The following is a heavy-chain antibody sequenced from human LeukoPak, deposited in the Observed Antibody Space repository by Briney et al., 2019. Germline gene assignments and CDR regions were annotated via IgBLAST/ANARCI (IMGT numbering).Heavy chain of an antibody. CDR3: TTGRGYRWVTYFDY. CDR2: IKSKIDGGTT. D-gene: IGHD5-12*01. Sequence: PGGSLRLSCAASGFPVSIAWMNWVRQAPGKDLEWVGRIKSKIDGGTTDYAAPVKGRFTISRDDSKNTLYLQMNSPKTEDTAVYYCTTGRGYRWVTYFDYWGQGTLVTVSS. CDR1: GFPVSIAW. V-gene: IGHV3-15*07. J-gene: IGHJ4*02.